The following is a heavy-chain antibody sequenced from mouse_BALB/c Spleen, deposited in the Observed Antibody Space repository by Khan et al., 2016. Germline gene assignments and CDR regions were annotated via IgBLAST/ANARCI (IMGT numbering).Heavy chain of an antibody. CDR1: GYSITSDYA. V-gene: IGHV3-2*02. CDR3: ARFYYGSSYYYAMDY. J-gene: IGHJ4*01. Sequence: EVELVESGPGLVKPSQSLSLTCTVTGYSITSDYAWNWIRQFPGNQLEWMGYISYSGSTSYNPYLKSRISITRDTSKNPFFLQLNSVTTEDTATYYCARFYYGSSYYYAMDYWGQGTSVTVSS. CDR2: ISYSGST. D-gene: IGHD1-1*01.